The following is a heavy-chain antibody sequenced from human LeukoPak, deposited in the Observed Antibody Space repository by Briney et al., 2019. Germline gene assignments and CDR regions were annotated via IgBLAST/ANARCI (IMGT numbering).Heavy chain of an antibody. CDR3: ARDRGWFGESPDAFDI. V-gene: IGHV3-30*04. D-gene: IGHD3-10*01. J-gene: IGHJ3*02. CDR2: ISYDGRDK. Sequence: PGGSLRLSCAASGFSFSTYAIHWVRQAPGKGLEWVAVISYDGRDKHHVDSVKGRFIISRDNSKNTLYLQMNSLRAEDTAVYYCARDRGWFGESPDAFDIWGQGTMVTVSS. CDR1: GFSFSTYA.